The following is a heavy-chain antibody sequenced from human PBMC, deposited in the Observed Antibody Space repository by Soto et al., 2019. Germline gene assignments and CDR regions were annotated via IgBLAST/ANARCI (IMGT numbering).Heavy chain of an antibody. CDR2: ISYDGSNK. D-gene: IGHD5-12*01. J-gene: IGHJ4*02. V-gene: IGHV3-30*03. CDR3: ALYGGYGP. Sequence: QVQLVESGGGVVQPGRSLRLSCAASGFTFSSYGMHWVRQAPGKGLEWVAVISYDGSNKYYADSVKGRFTISRDNSKNTLYLQMNSLRAEDTAVYYWALYGGYGPWGQGTLVTVSS. CDR1: GFTFSSYG.